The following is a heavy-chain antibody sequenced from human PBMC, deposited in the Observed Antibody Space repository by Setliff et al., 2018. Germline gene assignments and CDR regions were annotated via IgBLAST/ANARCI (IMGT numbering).Heavy chain of an antibody. D-gene: IGHD3-10*01. CDR2: ISGDGNTV. V-gene: IGHV3-11*01. J-gene: IGHJ4*02. CDR1: GFRFSDLY. Sequence: GGSLRLSCAASGFRFSDLYMSWVRQVPGQGLEWLSKISGDGNTVYYADSVRGRFTISRDSSKNRLYLQMDSLRPEDSAVYFCRLWFRELLRDHWGQGTLVTVSS. CDR3: RLWFRELLRDH.